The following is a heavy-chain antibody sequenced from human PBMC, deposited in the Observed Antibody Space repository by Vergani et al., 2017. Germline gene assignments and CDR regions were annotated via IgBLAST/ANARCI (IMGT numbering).Heavy chain of an antibody. J-gene: IGHJ6*02. D-gene: IGHD2-15*01. CDR1: GYTFTSYY. V-gene: IGHV1-46*01. Sequence: QVQLVQSGAEVKKPGASVKVSCKASGYTFTSYYMHWVRQAPGQGLEWMGIINPSGGSTSYAQKFQGRVTMTRDTSTSTAYMELSSLRSEDTAVYYCARDLPGYCSGGSCYPGYYYYGMDVWGQGTTVTVSS. CDR2: INPSGGST. CDR3: ARDLPGYCSGGSCYPGYYYYGMDV.